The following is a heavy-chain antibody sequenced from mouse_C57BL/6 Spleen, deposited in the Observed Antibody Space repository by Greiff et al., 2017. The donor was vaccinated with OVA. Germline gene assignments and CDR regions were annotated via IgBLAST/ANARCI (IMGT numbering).Heavy chain of an antibody. CDR3: ARGAYYSNYGGFAY. CDR1: GYTFTSYW. J-gene: IGHJ3*01. CDR2: IDPSDSYT. V-gene: IGHV1-59*01. Sequence: VQLQQPGAELVRPGTSVKLSCKASGYTFTSYWMHWVKQRPGQGLEWIGVIDPSDSYTNYNQKFKGKATLTVDTSSSTAYMQLSSLTSEDSAVYYCARGAYYSNYGGFAYWGQVTLVTVSA. D-gene: IGHD2-5*01.